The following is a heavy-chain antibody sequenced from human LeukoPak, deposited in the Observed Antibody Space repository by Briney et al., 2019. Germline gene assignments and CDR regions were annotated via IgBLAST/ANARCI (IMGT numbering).Heavy chain of an antibody. CDR3: AIAGIAAAGYPGTADAFDI. V-gene: IGHV1-24*01. CDR2: FDPEDGET. Sequence: GASVKVSCKVSGYTLTELSMHWVRQAPGKGLEWMGGFDPEDGETIYAQKFQGRVTMTEDTSTDTAYMELSSLRSEDTAVYYCAIAGIAAAGYPGTADAFDIWGQGTMVTVSS. CDR1: GYTLTELS. J-gene: IGHJ3*02. D-gene: IGHD6-13*01.